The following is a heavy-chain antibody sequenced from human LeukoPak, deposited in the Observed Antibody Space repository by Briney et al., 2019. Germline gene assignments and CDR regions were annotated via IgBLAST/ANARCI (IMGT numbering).Heavy chain of an antibody. D-gene: IGHD6-19*01. CDR2: ISWNSGSI. Sequence: SLRLSCAGSGFIFNNYAMHWVRQPPGKGLEWVSGISWNSGSIDYADSVKGRFTISRDNAKNSLYLQMNSLRVEDTAFYYCAKDNRRHYTSGPNPDSLHWGHGALVTVSS. CDR3: AKDNRRHYTSGPNPDSLH. V-gene: IGHV3-9*01. CDR1: GFIFNNYA. J-gene: IGHJ4*01.